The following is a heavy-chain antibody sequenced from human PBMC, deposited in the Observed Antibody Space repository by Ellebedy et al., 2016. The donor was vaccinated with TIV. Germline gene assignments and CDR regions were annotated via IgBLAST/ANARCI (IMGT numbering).Heavy chain of an antibody. CDR1: GYTFTSYY. V-gene: IGHV1-2*02. CDR2: INSNSGGT. D-gene: IGHD6-6*01. Sequence: ASVKVSCKASGYTFTSYYMHWVRQAPGQGLEWMGWINSNSGGTNYEQKFQGRVSMTRDTSISPAYMELSSLKFDDTAIYYCARTRGSSSVELDPWGQGTLVTVSS. J-gene: IGHJ5*02. CDR3: ARTRGSSSVELDP.